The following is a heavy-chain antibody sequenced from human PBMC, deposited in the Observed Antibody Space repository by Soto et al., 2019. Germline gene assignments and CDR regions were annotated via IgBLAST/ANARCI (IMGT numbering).Heavy chain of an antibody. CDR1: GFTFSSYA. V-gene: IGHV3-30*04. CDR2: IPFDGSNK. J-gene: IGHJ6*02. CDR3: ARPNINYHHYYGMDV. Sequence: QVQLVESGGGVVQPGRSLRLSCAASGFTFSSYAVHWVRQAPGKGLEWVAVIPFDGSNKFYADSVKGRFTISRDNSKNTPYLQMNSLRAEDTAVYYCARPNINYHHYYGMDVWGQGTTVTVSS.